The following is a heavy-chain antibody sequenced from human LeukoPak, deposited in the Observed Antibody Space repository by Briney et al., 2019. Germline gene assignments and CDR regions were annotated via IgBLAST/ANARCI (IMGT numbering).Heavy chain of an antibody. CDR1: GFTLSGNW. J-gene: IGHJ4*02. CDR2: TNSDGSST. D-gene: IGHD2-15*01. Sequence: PGGSLRPSCAASGFTLSGNWMHWVRQAPGKGLVWVSRTNSDGSSTSYADSVKGRFTISRDNAKNTLYLQMNSLRAEDTAVYYCARRDNYDYWGQGTPVTVSS. V-gene: IGHV3-74*01. CDR3: ARRDNYDY.